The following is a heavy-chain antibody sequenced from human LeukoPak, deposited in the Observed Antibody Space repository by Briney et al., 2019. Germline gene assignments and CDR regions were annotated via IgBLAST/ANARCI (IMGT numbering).Heavy chain of an antibody. Sequence: SSETLSLTCTVSGASISNYYWSWIRQSPGKGLEWIGYMLYSGSTNQNPSLRSRVTISVDTSKNQVSLKLSSVTAADTAVYYCARSDIWGSYRFLDYWGQGALVTVSS. J-gene: IGHJ4*02. CDR2: MLYSGST. V-gene: IGHV4-59*08. D-gene: IGHD3-16*02. CDR3: ARSDIWGSYRFLDY. CDR1: GASISNYY.